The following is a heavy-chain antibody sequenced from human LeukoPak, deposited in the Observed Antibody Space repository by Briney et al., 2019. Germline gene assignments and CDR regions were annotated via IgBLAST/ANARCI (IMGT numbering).Heavy chain of an antibody. CDR2: IKQDGSEK. D-gene: IGHD1-26*01. J-gene: IGHJ3*02. V-gene: IGHV3-7*01. Sequence: GGSLRLSCVASGFTFSNYWMSWVRQAPGKGLEWVANIKQDGSEKYYADSVKGRFTISRDNSKNTLYLQMNSLRAEDTAVYYCAKDQYSGSYSDAFDIWGQGTMVTVSS. CDR3: AKDQYSGSYSDAFDI. CDR1: GFTFSNYW.